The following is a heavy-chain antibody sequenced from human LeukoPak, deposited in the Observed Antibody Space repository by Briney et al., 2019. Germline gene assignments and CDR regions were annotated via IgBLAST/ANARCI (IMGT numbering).Heavy chain of an antibody. CDR2: INWKGGTT. Sequence: GGSLRLSCAASGFTFYDYGMSWVRRAPGKGLEWVSGINWKGGTTAYADSVKGRFTISRDNAKNSLYLQMNSLRAEDTAFYYCAKVGGELLPGNFDYWGQGILVTVSS. CDR1: GFTFYDYG. J-gene: IGHJ4*02. V-gene: IGHV3-20*04. CDR3: AKVGGELLPGNFDY. D-gene: IGHD1-26*01.